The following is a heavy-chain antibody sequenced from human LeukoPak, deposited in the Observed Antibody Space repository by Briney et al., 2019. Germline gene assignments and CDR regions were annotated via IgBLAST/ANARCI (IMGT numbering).Heavy chain of an antibody. V-gene: IGHV3-23*01. CDR3: AKDGLRGRSRMYYYMDV. CDR1: GFTFSSYA. J-gene: IGHJ6*03. D-gene: IGHD3-16*01. CDR2: ITGSGGST. Sequence: GGSLRLSCAASGFTFSSYAMSWVRQAPGKGLEWVSAITGSGGSTYYADSVKGRFTISRDNSKNTLYLQMNSLRAEDTAIYYCAKDGLRGRSRMYYYMDVWGKGTTVTVSS.